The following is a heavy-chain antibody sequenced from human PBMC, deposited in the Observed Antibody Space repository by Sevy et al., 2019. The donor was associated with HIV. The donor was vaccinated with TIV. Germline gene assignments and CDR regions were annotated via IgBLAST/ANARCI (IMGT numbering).Heavy chain of an antibody. Sequence: ASVKVSCKASGYTFTSYDINWVRRAAGQGLEWMGWMNPNSGNTGYAQKFQGRVTMTRNTSISTAYMELSSLRSEDTAVYYCARGGYYDFWSGYNYYYYGMDVWGQGTTVTVSS. J-gene: IGHJ6*02. D-gene: IGHD3-3*01. CDR1: GYTFTSYD. CDR3: ARGGYYDFWSGYNYYYYGMDV. CDR2: MNPNSGNT. V-gene: IGHV1-8*01.